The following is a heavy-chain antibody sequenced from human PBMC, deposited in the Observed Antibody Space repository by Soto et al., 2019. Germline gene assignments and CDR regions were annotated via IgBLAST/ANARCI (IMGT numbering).Heavy chain of an antibody. Sequence: PSETLSLTCTVSGGSISSGGYYWSWIRQHPGKGLEWIGYIYYSGSTYYNPSLKSRVTISVDTSKNQFSLKLSSVTAADTAVYYCARERIAARPGANWFDPWGQGTLVTVS. CDR2: IYYSGST. D-gene: IGHD6-6*01. J-gene: IGHJ5*02. CDR3: ARERIAARPGANWFDP. V-gene: IGHV4-31*03. CDR1: GGSISSGGYY.